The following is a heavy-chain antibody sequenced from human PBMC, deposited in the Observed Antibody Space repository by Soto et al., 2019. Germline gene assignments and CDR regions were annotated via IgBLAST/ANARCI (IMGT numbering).Heavy chain of an antibody. V-gene: IGHV2-5*02. CDR1: GFSLSTSGVG. CDR2: IYWDDDK. J-gene: IGHJ4*02. D-gene: IGHD6-19*01. Sequence: QITLKESGPTLVKPTQTLTLTCTFSGFSLSTSGVGVGWIRQPPGKALEWLALIYWDDDKRYRPPLKSRLTITNHTSKVYVRLTSTKTGPADTATYYGPHTGDSSGWAFDYWGQGTPV. CDR3: PHTGDSSGWAFDY.